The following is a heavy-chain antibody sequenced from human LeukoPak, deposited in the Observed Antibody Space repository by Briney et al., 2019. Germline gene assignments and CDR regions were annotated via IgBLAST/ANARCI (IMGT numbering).Heavy chain of an antibody. V-gene: IGHV3-33*01. CDR1: GFTFSSYG. CDR2: IWYDGSNK. J-gene: IGHJ4*02. D-gene: IGHD2-2*01. Sequence: GGSLRLSCAASGFTFSSYGMHWVRQAPGKGLEWVAVIWYDGSNKYYADSVKGRFTISRDNYKNTLYLQMNSLRAEDTAVYYCAREIDSIVVVPAAGFDYWGQGTLVTVSS. CDR3: AREIDSIVVVPAAGFDY.